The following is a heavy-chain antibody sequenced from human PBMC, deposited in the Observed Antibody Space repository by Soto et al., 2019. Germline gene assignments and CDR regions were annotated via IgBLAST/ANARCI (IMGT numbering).Heavy chain of an antibody. J-gene: IGHJ4*02. V-gene: IGHV3-48*02. D-gene: IGHD6-6*01. CDR1: GFTISNYG. CDR3: TRGGAARPDY. Sequence: EVQLVETGGGMVQPGGSLRLSCAASGFTISNYGMNWVRQAPGKGLAWVSYISSSISTKQYADFVKGRFTIPRDNAKNSLFLQMNSLRDEDTAVYYCTRGGAARPDYWGQGTLVTVSS. CDR2: ISSSISTK.